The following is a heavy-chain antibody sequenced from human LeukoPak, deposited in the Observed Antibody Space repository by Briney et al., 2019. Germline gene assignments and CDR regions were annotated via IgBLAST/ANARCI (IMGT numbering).Heavy chain of an antibody. CDR3: ARLVRYDFWSGYSLANYGMDV. CDR2: IYTSGST. CDR1: GGSISSYY. V-gene: IGHV4-4*07. D-gene: IGHD3-3*01. J-gene: IGHJ6*02. Sequence: SETLSLTCTVSGGSISSYYWSWIRQPAGKGPEWIGRIYTSGSTNYNPSLKSRVTISVDTSKNQFSLKLSSVTAADTAVYYCARLVRYDFWSGYSLANYGMDVWGQGTTVTVSS.